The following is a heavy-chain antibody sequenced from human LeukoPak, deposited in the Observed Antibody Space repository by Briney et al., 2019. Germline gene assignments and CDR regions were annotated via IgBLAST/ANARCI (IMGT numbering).Heavy chain of an antibody. Sequence: SVKVSCKASGGTFSSYAISWVRQAPGQGLEWMGRIIPILGIANYAQKFQGRVTITADKSTSTAYMELSRLRSDDTAVYYCARDIAVAGTDLDYWGQGTLVTVSS. CDR2: IIPILGIA. J-gene: IGHJ4*02. CDR1: GGTFSSYA. V-gene: IGHV1-69*04. CDR3: ARDIAVAGTDLDY. D-gene: IGHD6-19*01.